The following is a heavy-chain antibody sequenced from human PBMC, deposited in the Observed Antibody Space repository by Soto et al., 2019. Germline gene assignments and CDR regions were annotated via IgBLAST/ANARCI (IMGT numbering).Heavy chain of an antibody. CDR1: GFAVSSKY. Sequence: EVQLVESGGGWIQPGGSLRLSCAASGFAVSSKYMTWVRQAPGKVLEWVSVIYGGGTTYYADSVKGRFTISRDTSKNTLYLQMNSLRAEDTAVYYCVQTTGWPGFDFWGQGTLVTVSS. V-gene: IGHV3-53*01. CDR3: VQTTGWPGFDF. CDR2: IYGGGTT. D-gene: IGHD6-19*01. J-gene: IGHJ4*02.